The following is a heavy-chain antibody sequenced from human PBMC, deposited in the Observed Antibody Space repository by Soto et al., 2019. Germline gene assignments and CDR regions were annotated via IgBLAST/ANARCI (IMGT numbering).Heavy chain of an antibody. CDR1: GFTFSSYG. CDR2: ISYDGSNK. J-gene: IGHJ3*02. CDR3: AKDRGSYEFNDAFDI. V-gene: IGHV3-30*18. D-gene: IGHD1-26*01. Sequence: QVQLVESGGGVVQPGRSLRLSCVASGFTFSSYGMHWVRQAPGKGLEWVAVISYDGSNKYYADSVKGRFTISRDNSKNTLYLQMNSLRAEDTAVYYCAKDRGSYEFNDAFDIWGQGTMVTVSS.